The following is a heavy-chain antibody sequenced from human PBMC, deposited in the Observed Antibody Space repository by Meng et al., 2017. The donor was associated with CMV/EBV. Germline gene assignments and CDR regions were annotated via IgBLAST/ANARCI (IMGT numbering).Heavy chain of an antibody. CDR1: GLIFDDYA. J-gene: IGHJ4*02. Sequence: GGSLRLSCAASGLIFDDYAMHWVRQVPGKGLEWVSGISWNSGSIGYADSVKGRFTISRDNAKKYLYLQMNSLRAEDMALYYCAKGEDPLYSGSYFIDYWGQGTVVTVSS. D-gene: IGHD3-10*01. CDR2: ISWNSGSI. CDR3: AKGEDPLYSGSYFIDY. V-gene: IGHV3-9*03.